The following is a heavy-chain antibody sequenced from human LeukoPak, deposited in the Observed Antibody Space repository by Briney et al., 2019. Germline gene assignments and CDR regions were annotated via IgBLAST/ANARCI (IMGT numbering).Heavy chain of an antibody. CDR2: IYYSGST. V-gene: IGHV4-39*07. CDR1: GGSISSSSYY. J-gene: IGHJ4*02. D-gene: IGHD3-10*01. CDR3: ARERFGTDFDY. Sequence: PSETLSLTCTVSGGSISSSSYYWGWNRQPPGKGLEWIGSIYYSGSTYYNPSLKSRVTISVDTSKNQFSLKLSSVTAADTAVYYCARERFGTDFDYWGQGTLVTVSS.